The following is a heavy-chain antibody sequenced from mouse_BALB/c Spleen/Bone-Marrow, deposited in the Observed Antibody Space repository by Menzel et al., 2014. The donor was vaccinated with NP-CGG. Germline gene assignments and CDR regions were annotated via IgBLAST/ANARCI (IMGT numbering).Heavy chain of an antibody. V-gene: IGHV1-9*01. CDR2: ILPGSGST. J-gene: IGHJ3*01. Sequence: QVQLQQSGAELMKPGASVKISCKATGYTFRSYWMEWVRQRPGHGLEWIGEILPGSGSTNYNEKFKGKATFTADTSSNTAYMQLSSLTSEDSAVYYCARNGNYPAWFAYWGQGTLVTVSA. CDR3: ARNGNYPAWFAY. D-gene: IGHD2-1*01. CDR1: GYTFRSYW.